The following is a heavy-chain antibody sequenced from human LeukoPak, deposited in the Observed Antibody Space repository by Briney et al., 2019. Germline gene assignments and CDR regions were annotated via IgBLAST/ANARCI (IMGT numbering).Heavy chain of an antibody. CDR2: IYYSGST. Sequence: PSETRSLTCTVSGGSVSSGSYYWSWIRQPPGKGLEWIGYIYYSGSTNYNPSLKSRVTISVDTSRNQFSLKLSSVTAADTAVYYCARDTPTYFDYWGQGTLVTVSS. J-gene: IGHJ4*02. V-gene: IGHV4-61*01. CDR1: GGSVSSGSYY. CDR3: ARDTPTYFDY. D-gene: IGHD1-26*01.